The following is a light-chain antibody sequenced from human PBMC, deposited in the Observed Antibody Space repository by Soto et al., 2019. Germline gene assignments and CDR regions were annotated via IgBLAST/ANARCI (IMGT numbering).Light chain of an antibody. J-gene: IGKJ1*01. CDR2: DAS. CDR3: QQYNSYSQT. CDR1: QSISSW. V-gene: IGKV1-5*01. Sequence: DIQMTQSPSTLSATVGDRVTITCRASQSISSWLAWYQQKPGKAPKLLIYDASSLESGVPSRFIVHGSGTEFTLTIISLQPDDSPSYYCQQYNSYSQTFGQGTKVDIK.